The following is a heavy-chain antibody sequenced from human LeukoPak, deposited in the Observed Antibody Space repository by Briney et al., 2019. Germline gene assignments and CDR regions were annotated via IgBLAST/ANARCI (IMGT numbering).Heavy chain of an antibody. CDR3: ARDVDQAAAPPERFDY. V-gene: IGHV3-30-3*01. D-gene: IGHD6-6*01. J-gene: IGHJ4*02. Sequence: GRSLRLSCAASGFTFSSYAMHWVRQAPGKGLEWVAVISYDGSNKYYADSVKGRSTISRDNSKNTLYLQMNSLRAEDTAVYYCARDVDQAAAPPERFDYWGQGTLVTVSS. CDR1: GFTFSSYA. CDR2: ISYDGSNK.